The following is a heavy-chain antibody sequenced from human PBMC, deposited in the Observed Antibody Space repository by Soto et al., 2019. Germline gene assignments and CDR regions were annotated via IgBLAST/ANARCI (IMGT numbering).Heavy chain of an antibody. D-gene: IGHD1-26*01. V-gene: IGHV4-39*01. CDR2: IYYSGST. CDR3: ARHGGRDYYYGMDV. J-gene: IGHJ6*02. CDR1: GGSISSSSYY. Sequence: PSETLSLTCTVSGGSISSSSYYWGWIRQPPGKGLEWIGSIYYSGSTYCNPSLKSRVTISVDTSKNQFSLKLSSVTAADTAVYYCARHGGRDYYYGMDVWGQGTTVTVSS.